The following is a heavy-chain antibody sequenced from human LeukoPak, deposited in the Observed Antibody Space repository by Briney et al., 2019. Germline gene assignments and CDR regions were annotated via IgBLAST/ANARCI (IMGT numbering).Heavy chain of an antibody. CDR1: GFTFSSYA. V-gene: IGHV3-73*01. D-gene: IGHD3-22*01. Sequence: GGSLILSCAASGFTFSSYAMNWVRQASGKGLEWVGHIRSETNNYATADAASVKGRFTFSRDDSKNTAYIQMNSLKTEDTAVYYCTRHNYDRSGYGAFDIWGQGTMVTVSS. CDR3: TRHNYDRSGYGAFDI. CDR2: IRSETNNYAT. J-gene: IGHJ3*02.